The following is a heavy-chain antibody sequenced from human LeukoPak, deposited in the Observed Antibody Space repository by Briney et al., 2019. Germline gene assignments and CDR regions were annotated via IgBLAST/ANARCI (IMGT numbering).Heavy chain of an antibody. Sequence: PSETLSLTCAVSGGSISSGGYSWSWIRQPPGKGLEWIGYIYHSGSTYYNPSLKSRVTISVDTSKNQFSLKLSSVTAADTAVYYCARVRRKQQLALGGVDYWGQGTLVTVSS. D-gene: IGHD6-13*01. CDR2: IYHSGST. CDR3: ARVRRKQQLALGGVDY. V-gene: IGHV4-30-2*01. J-gene: IGHJ4*02. CDR1: GGSISSGGYS.